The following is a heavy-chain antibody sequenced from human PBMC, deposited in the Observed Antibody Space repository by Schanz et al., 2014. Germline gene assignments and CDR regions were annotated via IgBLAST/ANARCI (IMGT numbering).Heavy chain of an antibody. CDR3: ARDLTGDTGYVVRYYYYGMDV. CDR2: FIPILDVG. J-gene: IGHJ6*02. Sequence: QVQLVQSGAEVKKPGSSVKVSCKASRSTFSSYTISWVRQARGQGLEWVGRFIPILDVGNYAQQFQGRVTMTTDTSTSTSYMELTSLRSEDTAVYFCARDLTGDTGYVVRYYYYGMDVWGQGTTVTVSS. D-gene: IGHD5-12*01. V-gene: IGHV1-69*04. CDR1: RSTFSSYT.